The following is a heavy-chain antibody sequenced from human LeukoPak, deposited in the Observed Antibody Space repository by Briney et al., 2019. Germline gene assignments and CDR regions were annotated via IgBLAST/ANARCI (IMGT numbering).Heavy chain of an antibody. J-gene: IGHJ6*03. V-gene: IGHV3-30*02. Sequence: PGGSLRLSCVASGFTFSSYSMNWVRQAPGKGLEWVGLIKYDASDEYYADSVKGRFTISRDNSKNTLYLQMNSLRAEDTAVYYCAKEQPVPAAMFSYYYYYYMDVWGKGTTVTVSS. D-gene: IGHD2-2*01. CDR2: IKYDASDE. CDR3: AKEQPVPAAMFSYYYYYYMDV. CDR1: GFTFSSYS.